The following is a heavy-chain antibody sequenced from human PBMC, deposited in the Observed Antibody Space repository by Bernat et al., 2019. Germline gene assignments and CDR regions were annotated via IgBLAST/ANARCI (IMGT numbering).Heavy chain of an antibody. V-gene: IGHV3-30-3*01. D-gene: IGHD6-19*01. CDR2: ISYDGSNK. CDR1: GFTFSSYA. CDR3: ARELGVAGTRGIGY. J-gene: IGHJ4*02. Sequence: QVQLVESGGGVVQPGRSLRLSCVASGFTFSSYAMHWVRQALGKGLEWVAVISYDGSNKYYADSVKRRFTISRDNSKNTLYLQMNSLRAEDTAVYDCARELGVAGTRGIGYWGQGTLVTVSS.